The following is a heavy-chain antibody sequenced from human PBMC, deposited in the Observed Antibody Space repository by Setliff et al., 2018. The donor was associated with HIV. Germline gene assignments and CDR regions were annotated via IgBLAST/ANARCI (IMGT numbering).Heavy chain of an antibody. Sequence: GSLRLSCVASGFAFNDYWMSWVRQAPGKGLEWVATINEDGSQKYYGVSVKGRFTVSRDNAKKSLYLQMNSLRGEDTAVYYCARIRGYSGYFQEYYFEYWGQGTLVTVSS. CDR2: INEDGSQK. D-gene: IGHD5-12*01. V-gene: IGHV3-7*03. CDR3: ARIRGYSGYFQEYYFEY. CDR1: GFAFNDYW. J-gene: IGHJ4*02.